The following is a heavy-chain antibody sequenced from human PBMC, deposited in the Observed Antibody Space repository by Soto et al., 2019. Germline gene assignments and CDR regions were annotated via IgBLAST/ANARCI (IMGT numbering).Heavy chain of an antibody. D-gene: IGHD1-26*01. V-gene: IGHV1-18*01. CDR3: ARFGLRVYFNWFDP. CDR2: ISAYNGNT. J-gene: IGHJ5*02. CDR1: GYTFTSYA. Sequence: GASVKVSCKASGYTFTSYAMHWVRQAPGQRLEWMGWISAYNGNTNYAQKLQGRVTMTTDTSTSTAYMELRSLRSDDTAVYYCARFGLRVYFNWFDPWGQGTLVTVSS.